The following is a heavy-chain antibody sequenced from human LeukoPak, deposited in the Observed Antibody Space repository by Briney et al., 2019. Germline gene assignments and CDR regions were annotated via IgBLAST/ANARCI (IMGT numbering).Heavy chain of an antibody. CDR3: ARLRYSGYDLDY. Sequence: GASVKVSCRASGYTFTSYGISWVRQAPGQGLEWMGWISAYNGNTNYAQKLQGRVTMTTDTSTSTAYMELRSLRSDDTAVYHCARLRYSGYDLDYWGQGTLVTVSS. D-gene: IGHD5-12*01. J-gene: IGHJ4*02. CDR1: GYTFTSYG. V-gene: IGHV1-18*01. CDR2: ISAYNGNT.